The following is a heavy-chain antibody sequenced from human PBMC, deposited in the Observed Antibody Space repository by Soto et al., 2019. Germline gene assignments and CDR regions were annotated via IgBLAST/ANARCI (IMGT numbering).Heavy chain of an antibody. J-gene: IGHJ5*02. CDR2: INPSGGST. D-gene: IGHD2-2*01. CDR1: GYTFTSYY. Sequence: ASVKVSCKASGYTFTSYYMHWVRQAPGQGLEWMGIINPSGGSTSYAQKFQGRVTMTRDTSTSTVYMELSSLRSEDTAVYYCARDLWEIVVVPAEGPGFDPWGKGNLVTVCS. V-gene: IGHV1-46*03. CDR3: ARDLWEIVVVPAEGPGFDP.